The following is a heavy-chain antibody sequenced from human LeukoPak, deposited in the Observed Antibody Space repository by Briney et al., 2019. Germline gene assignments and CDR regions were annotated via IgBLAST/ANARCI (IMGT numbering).Heavy chain of an antibody. Sequence: GGSLRLSCAASGFTFSNDWMSRVRQAPGKGLEWVANINQDGSEKYYVDSVKGRFTISRDNAKNSLYLQMNSLRAEDTAVYFCARDSNGGSYVAYWGQGTLVTVSS. D-gene: IGHD1-26*01. CDR3: ARDSNGGSYVAY. V-gene: IGHV3-7*01. CDR2: INQDGSEK. J-gene: IGHJ4*02. CDR1: GFTFSNDW.